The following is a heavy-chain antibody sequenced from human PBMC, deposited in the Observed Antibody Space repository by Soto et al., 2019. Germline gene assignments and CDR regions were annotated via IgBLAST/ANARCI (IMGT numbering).Heavy chain of an antibody. V-gene: IGHV4-59*08. Sequence: QVQLQESGPGLVKPSETLSLTCTVSGGSISSYYWSWIRQPPGKGLEWIGYIYYSGSTNYNPSLKSRVTISVDTSKNQFSLKLSSVTAADTAVYYCARHRLDEKPYWYFDLWGRGTLVTVSS. CDR3: ARHRLDEKPYWYFDL. CDR2: IYYSGST. CDR1: GGSISSYY. J-gene: IGHJ2*01. D-gene: IGHD1-1*01.